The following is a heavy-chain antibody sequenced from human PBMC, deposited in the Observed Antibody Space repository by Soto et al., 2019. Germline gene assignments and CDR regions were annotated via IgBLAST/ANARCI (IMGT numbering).Heavy chain of an antibody. Sequence: ASVKVSCKASGYIFSNYFMHWVRQAPGQGLEWVGMVNPDGGRPSYPQKFLGRVTMTRDTSTNTLYLELYSLRSEDTAVYYCAREALTGYRDFDYWGQGTLVTVSS. J-gene: IGHJ4*02. CDR2: VNPDGGRP. CDR1: GYIFSNYF. V-gene: IGHV1-46*01. CDR3: AREALTGYRDFDY. D-gene: IGHD3-9*01.